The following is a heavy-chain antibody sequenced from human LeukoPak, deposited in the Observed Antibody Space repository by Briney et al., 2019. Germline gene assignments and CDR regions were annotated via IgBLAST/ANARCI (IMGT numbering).Heavy chain of an antibody. Sequence: ASVTVSCKASGYTFTGYYIHWVRQAPGQGLEWMGWIYPYSGDTNYAQNFQGRVTMTRDTSISTAYMELSSLKASDTAMYYCARGHLGSEVVAATLSHFDYWGQGTLVTVSS. CDR3: ARGHLGSEVVAATLSHFDY. J-gene: IGHJ4*02. CDR2: IYPYSGDT. V-gene: IGHV1-2*02. CDR1: GYTFTGYY. D-gene: IGHD2-15*01.